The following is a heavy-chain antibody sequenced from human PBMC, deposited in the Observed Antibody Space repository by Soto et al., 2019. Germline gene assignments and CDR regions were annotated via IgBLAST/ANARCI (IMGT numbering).Heavy chain of an antibody. CDR3: AKGLTSGWEYGAFDI. V-gene: IGHV3-23*01. J-gene: IGHJ3*02. Sequence: EVQLLESGGDLIQPGGSLRLSCAASGFTFSTYTMNWVRQAPGKGLEWVSAITGSGDTTFYADSVKGRFTISRDNSRNTLYLQMNRLRAEDTAVFYCAKGLTSGWEYGAFDIWGQGTMVTVSS. CDR1: GFTFSTYT. CDR2: ITGSGDTT. D-gene: IGHD6-19*01.